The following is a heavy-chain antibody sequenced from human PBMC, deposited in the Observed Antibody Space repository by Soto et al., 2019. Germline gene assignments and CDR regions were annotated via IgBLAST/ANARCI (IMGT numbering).Heavy chain of an antibody. Sequence: SVKVSCKASGGTFSSYAISWVRQAPGQGLEWMGGIIPIFGTANYAQKFQGRVTITADESTSTAYMELSSLRSGDTAVYYCARAYCISTSCYVINFDYWGQGTLVTVSS. D-gene: IGHD2-2*01. CDR2: IIPIFGTA. V-gene: IGHV1-69*13. CDR3: ARAYCISTSCYVINFDY. J-gene: IGHJ4*02. CDR1: GGTFSSYA.